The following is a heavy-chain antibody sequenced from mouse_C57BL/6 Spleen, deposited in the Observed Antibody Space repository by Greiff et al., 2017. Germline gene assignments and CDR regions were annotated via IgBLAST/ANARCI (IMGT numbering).Heavy chain of an antibody. D-gene: IGHD1-1*01. CDR3: ARDYGSSYRYFDY. Sequence: QVQLQQSGAELVRPGTSVKVSCKASGYAFTNYLIEWVKQRPGQGLEWIGVINPGSGGTNYNEKFKGKATLTADKSSSTAYMQLSSLTSEDSAVYFCARDYGSSYRYFDYWGQGTTLTVSS. CDR1: GYAFTNYL. V-gene: IGHV1-54*01. J-gene: IGHJ2*01. CDR2: INPGSGGT.